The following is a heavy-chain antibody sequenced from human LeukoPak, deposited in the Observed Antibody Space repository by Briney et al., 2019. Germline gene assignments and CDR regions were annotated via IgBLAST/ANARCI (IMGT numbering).Heavy chain of an antibody. CDR3: ARGPQMAGYSSSWQFDY. Sequence: GGSLRLSCAASGFTFSSYAMHWVRQAPGKGLEWVAVISYDGSNKYYADSVKGRFTISRDNSKNTLYLQMNSLRAEDTAVYYCARGPQMAGYSSSWQFDYWGQGTLVTVSS. J-gene: IGHJ4*02. D-gene: IGHD6-13*01. CDR2: ISYDGSNK. V-gene: IGHV3-30-3*01. CDR1: GFTFSSYA.